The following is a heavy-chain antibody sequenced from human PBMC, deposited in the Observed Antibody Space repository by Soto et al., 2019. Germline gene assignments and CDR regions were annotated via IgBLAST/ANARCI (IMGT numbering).Heavy chain of an antibody. J-gene: IGHJ4*02. CDR3: ARSNQWELNFDY. CDR1: GYTFTGCY. Sequence: QVQLVQSGAEVKKPGASVKVSCKASGYTFTGCYMHWVRQAPGQGLEWMGWINPNSGGTNYAQKFQGRVTMTRDTSISTAYMELRSLRSDGTAVYYCARSNQWELNFDYWGQGTLVTVSS. V-gene: IGHV1-2*02. CDR2: INPNSGGT. D-gene: IGHD1-26*01.